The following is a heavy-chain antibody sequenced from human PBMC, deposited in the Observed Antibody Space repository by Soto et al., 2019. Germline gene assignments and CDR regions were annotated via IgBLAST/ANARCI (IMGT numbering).Heavy chain of an antibody. CDR2: ISSSSSYI. J-gene: IGHJ4*02. V-gene: IGHV3-21*01. CDR1: GFTFSSYS. D-gene: IGHD2-15*01. Sequence: EVQLVESGGGLVKPGGSLRLSCAASGFTFSSYSMNWVRQAPGKGLEWVSSISSSSSYIYYADSVKGRFTISRDNAKNSLYLQMNSLRAEDTAVYYCARGTDGYCSGGSCYSVSYWGQGTLVTVSS. CDR3: ARGTDGYCSGGSCYSVSY.